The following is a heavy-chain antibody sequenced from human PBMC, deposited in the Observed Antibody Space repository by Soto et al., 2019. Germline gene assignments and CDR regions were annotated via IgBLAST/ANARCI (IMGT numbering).Heavy chain of an antibody. Sequence: SETLSLTCTVSGGSVSTGTYYWSWIRQPPGKGLEWIGYFYYSGSTNHNPSLKSRVTISVDTSKNQFSLKLSSVTAADTAVYYCAREDFYNGMDVWGQGTTVTVSS. V-gene: IGHV4-61*01. CDR2: FYYSGST. J-gene: IGHJ6*02. D-gene: IGHD2-2*02. CDR1: GGSVSTGTYY. CDR3: AREDFYNGMDV.